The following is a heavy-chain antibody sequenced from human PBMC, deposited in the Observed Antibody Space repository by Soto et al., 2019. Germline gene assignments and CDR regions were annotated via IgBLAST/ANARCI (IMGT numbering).Heavy chain of an antibody. V-gene: IGHV4-59*01. CDR2: IYYSGST. D-gene: IGHD3-9*01. CDR1: GGSISRYY. J-gene: IGHJ5*02. CDR3: ARDRLANWFDP. Sequence: SEALSLTCTVSGGSISRYYWSWIRQPPGKGLEWIGYIYYSGSTNYNPSLKSRVTISVDTSKNQFSLTLSSVTAADTAVYYCARDRLANWFDPWGQGTLVTVSS.